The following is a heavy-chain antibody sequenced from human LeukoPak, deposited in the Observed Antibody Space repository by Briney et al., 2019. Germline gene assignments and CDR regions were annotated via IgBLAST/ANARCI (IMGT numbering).Heavy chain of an antibody. D-gene: IGHD6-13*01. Sequence: SETLSLTCTVSGYSLSSGYYWGWIRPPPGKGLEWIGSIYHSGSTYYNPSLRSRVTISVDTSKNQFSLKLSSVTAADTAVYYCAREGRSIADECYFDYWGQGTLVTVSS. J-gene: IGHJ4*02. CDR3: AREGRSIADECYFDY. CDR1: GYSLSSGYY. CDR2: IYHSGST. V-gene: IGHV4-38-2*02.